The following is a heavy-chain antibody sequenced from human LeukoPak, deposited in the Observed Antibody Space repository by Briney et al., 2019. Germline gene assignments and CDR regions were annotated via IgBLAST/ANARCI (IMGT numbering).Heavy chain of an antibody. D-gene: IGHD6-13*01. Sequence: GASVKVSCTASGGTFSIYAISWVRQAPGQGLEWMGGIIPILGTANYAHKFHGRVTITTDESTSTAYIELSSLRSEDTAVYYCARGEGYSSSWYKEYYFDYWGQGTLVTVSS. CDR2: IIPILGTA. CDR3: ARGEGYSSSWYKEYYFDY. V-gene: IGHV1-69*05. CDR1: GGTFSIYA. J-gene: IGHJ4*02.